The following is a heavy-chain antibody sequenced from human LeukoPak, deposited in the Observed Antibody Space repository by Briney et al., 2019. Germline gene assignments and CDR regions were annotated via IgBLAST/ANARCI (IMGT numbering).Heavy chain of an antibody. CDR1: GYTFTSYG. Sequence: ASVKVSCKASGYTFTSYGISWGRQAPGQGLEWIGWISAYDGNTNYAQKLQGRVTMTTDTSTSTAYMELRSLSSDDTAVYYCARNHGSGSYYAPTGYYYYYMDVWGKGTTVTISS. V-gene: IGHV1-18*01. D-gene: IGHD3-10*01. CDR3: ARNHGSGSYYAPTGYYYYYMDV. J-gene: IGHJ6*03. CDR2: ISAYDGNT.